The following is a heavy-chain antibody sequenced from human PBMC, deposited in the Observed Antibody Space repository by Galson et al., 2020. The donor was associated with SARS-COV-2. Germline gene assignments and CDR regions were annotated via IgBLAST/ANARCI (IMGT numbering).Heavy chain of an antibody. CDR1: GFTFSSYG. J-gene: IGHJ6*02. Sequence: TGGSLRLSCAASGFTFSSYGMHWVRQAPGKGLEWVAVISYDGSNKYYADSVKGRFTISRDNSKNTLYRQMNSLRAEDTAMYYCANAYGSGGHLSYTYGMDVWGQVTTVTVSS. CDR3: ANAYGSGGHLSYTYGMDV. D-gene: IGHD3-10*01. CDR2: ISYDGSNK. V-gene: IGHV3-30*18.